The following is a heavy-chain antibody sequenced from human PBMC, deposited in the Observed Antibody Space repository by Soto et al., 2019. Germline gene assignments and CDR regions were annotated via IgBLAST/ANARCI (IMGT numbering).Heavy chain of an antibody. J-gene: IGHJ5*01. Sequence: QVQLVESGGGVVQPGRSLTLSCVASGFTVSSYGMHWVRQAPGTGLEWEAFIWYDGRNENYTDSVKGRFSISRDNSKNTLFLQMNSLRADDTAGYYCARGTATDGLDSWGQGTLVTVSS. D-gene: IGHD2-21*02. CDR1: GFTVSSYG. CDR3: ARGTATDGLDS. V-gene: IGHV3-33*01. CDR2: IWYDGRNE.